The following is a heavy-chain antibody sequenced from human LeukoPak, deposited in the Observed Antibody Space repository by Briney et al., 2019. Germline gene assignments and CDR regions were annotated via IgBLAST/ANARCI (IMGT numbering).Heavy chain of an antibody. D-gene: IGHD2-15*01. CDR1: GGSISTYY. CDR3: ARQGYCGGGSCYIEL. V-gene: IGHV4-59*08. J-gene: IGHJ6*02. Sequence: PSETLSLTCTASGGSISTYYWSWIRQPPGKGLEWIGYIYYTGSTNYNPSLQSRVTISVDMSKSQFSLRLSSVTAADTAVYYCARQGYCGGGSCYIELWGQGTTVTVSS. CDR2: IYYTGST.